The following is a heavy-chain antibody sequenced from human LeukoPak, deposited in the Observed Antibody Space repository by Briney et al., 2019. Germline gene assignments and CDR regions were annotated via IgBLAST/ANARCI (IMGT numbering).Heavy chain of an antibody. D-gene: IGHD3-16*01. CDR2: INHNGNVN. V-gene: IGHV3-7*03. Sequence: GGSLRLSCAASGFTFSSYWMNWARQAPGKGLEWVASINHNGNVNYYVDSVKGRFTISRDNAKDSLYPQMSNLRAEDTAVYFCARGGGLDVWGQGATVTVSS. CDR3: ARGGGLDV. J-gene: IGHJ6*02. CDR1: GFTFSSYW.